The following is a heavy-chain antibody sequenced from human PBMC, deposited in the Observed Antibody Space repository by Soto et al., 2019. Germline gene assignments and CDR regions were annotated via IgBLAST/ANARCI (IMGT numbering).Heavy chain of an antibody. J-gene: IGHJ6*02. V-gene: IGHV3-15*01. CDR2: IKSKTDGGTT. Sequence: GGSLRLSCAASGFTFSNAWMSWVRQASGKGLEWVGRIKSKTDGGTTDYAAPVKGRFTISRDDSKNMLYLQMNSLKTEDTAVYYCTTDGFYSSSSLYYYYGMDVWGQGTTVTVSS. CDR3: TTDGFYSSSSLYYYYGMDV. D-gene: IGHD6-6*01. CDR1: GFTFSNAW.